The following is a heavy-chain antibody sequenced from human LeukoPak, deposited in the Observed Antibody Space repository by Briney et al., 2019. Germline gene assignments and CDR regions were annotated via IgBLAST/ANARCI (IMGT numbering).Heavy chain of an antibody. V-gene: IGHV3-21*01. Sequence: GGSLRLSCAASGFTFSSYSMNWVRQAPGKGLEWVSSISLSSSYIYYADSVKGRFTISRDNAKNSLYLQMNSLRAEDTAVYYCARDYYGSLDYWGQGTLVTVSS. CDR2: ISLSSSYI. CDR3: ARDYYGSLDY. D-gene: IGHD3-10*01. J-gene: IGHJ4*02. CDR1: GFTFSSYS.